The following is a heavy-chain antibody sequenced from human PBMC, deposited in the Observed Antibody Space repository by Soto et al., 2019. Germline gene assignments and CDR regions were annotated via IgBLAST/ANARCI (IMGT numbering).Heavy chain of an antibody. CDR1: GYTFTGFY. CDR3: ARGEVDTAPCDH. D-gene: IGHD5-18*01. CDR2: INPQTGGT. Sequence: XSVKFSCKASGYTFTGFYIHWEREAPGQGLEWMGWINPQTGGTSYAQKFQGRVTMTRDASIRTAYMELSRLTSDDTAGYFCARGEVDTAPCDHWGKGILVTVSS. V-gene: IGHV1-2*02. J-gene: IGHJ5*02.